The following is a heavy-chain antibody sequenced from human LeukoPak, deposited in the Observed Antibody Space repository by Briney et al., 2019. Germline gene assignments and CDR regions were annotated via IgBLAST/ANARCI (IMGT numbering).Heavy chain of an antibody. J-gene: IGHJ4*02. CDR3: ARRPDYGDY. CDR2: ISPNSGGT. CDR1: GYSFTGYY. V-gene: IGHV1-2*02. Sequence: ASVKVSCKASGYSFTGYYIHWVRQAPGQGLEWMGWISPNSGGTNYAQKFQGRVTMTRDTSISTVYMELSGRRSDDTAVYYCARRPDYGDYWGQGTLVTVSS.